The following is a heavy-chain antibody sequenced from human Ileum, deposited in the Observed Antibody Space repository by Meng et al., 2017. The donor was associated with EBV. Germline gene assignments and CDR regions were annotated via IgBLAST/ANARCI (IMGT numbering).Heavy chain of an antibody. CDR3: ARSIVVVPAAIYY. D-gene: IGHD2-2*01. CDR1: GGSISSSSNC. V-gene: IGHV4-39*01. Sequence: LPLQESGPGRGTPAEALSLTCTVSGGSISSSSNCWGWIRQPPGKGLEWIGSIYYSGSTYYNPSLKSRVTISVDTSKNQFSLKLSSVTAADTAVYYCARSIVVVPAAIYYWGQGTLVTVSS. CDR2: IYYSGST. J-gene: IGHJ4*02.